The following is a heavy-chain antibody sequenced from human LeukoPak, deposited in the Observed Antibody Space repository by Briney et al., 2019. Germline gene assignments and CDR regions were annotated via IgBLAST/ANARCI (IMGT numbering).Heavy chain of an antibody. CDR3: ARVNSGSGGGNSVYYGMDV. CDR2: IYYSGST. D-gene: IGHD4-23*01. CDR1: GGSISSGGYY. V-gene: IGHV4-61*08. J-gene: IGHJ6*02. Sequence: PSETLSLTCTVSGGSISSGGYYWSWIRQPPGKGMEWIGYIYYSGSTNYNPSLKSRVTISVDTSKNQFSLKLSSVTAADTAVYYCARVNSGSGGGNSVYYGMDVWGQGTTVTVSS.